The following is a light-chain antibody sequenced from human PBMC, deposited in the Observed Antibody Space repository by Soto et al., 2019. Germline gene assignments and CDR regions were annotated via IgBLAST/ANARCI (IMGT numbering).Light chain of an antibody. CDR3: QQYNYWPS. V-gene: IGKV3-15*01. CDR1: QSVSSN. Sequence: EIVMTQSPATLSVSPGERAALSCRASQSVSSNLAWYQQKPGQAPRLLIYGASTRAPGIPARVSGSGSGTEFTLTISSLQPEDFAFYYCQQYNYWPSFGQGTKLETK. J-gene: IGKJ2*01. CDR2: GAS.